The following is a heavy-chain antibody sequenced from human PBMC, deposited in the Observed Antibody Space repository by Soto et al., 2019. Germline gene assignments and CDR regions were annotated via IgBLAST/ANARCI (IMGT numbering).Heavy chain of an antibody. CDR3: ATSPRFAFDF. D-gene: IGHD3-16*01. Sequence: QVQLQESGPGLVKPSETLSLICTVSGGSVSGDKNYWSWIRQSPGKGLEWIGSISYSGATNYNPSLKSRLTISVDRSKNQFALKLSSVTASDTALYYCATSPRFAFDFWGQGTTVIVSS. V-gene: IGHV4-61*01. CDR1: GGSVSGDKNY. J-gene: IGHJ3*01. CDR2: ISYSGAT.